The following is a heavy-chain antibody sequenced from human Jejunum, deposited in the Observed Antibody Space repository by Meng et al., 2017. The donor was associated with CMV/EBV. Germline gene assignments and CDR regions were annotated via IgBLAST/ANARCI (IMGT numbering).Heavy chain of an antibody. CDR3: ARDISGSYGECDS. CDR1: GDFISSGDYY. V-gene: IGHV4-31*03. CDR2: IYHTGSA. D-gene: IGHD1-26*01. J-gene: IGHJ4*02. Sequence: CSVSGDFISSGDYYWSWIRQHPGKGFEWIGYIYHTGSAYYNPSLRSRVTMSVDTSKNQLSLKLSSVTAADTAVYYCARDISGSYGECDSWGQGALVTV.